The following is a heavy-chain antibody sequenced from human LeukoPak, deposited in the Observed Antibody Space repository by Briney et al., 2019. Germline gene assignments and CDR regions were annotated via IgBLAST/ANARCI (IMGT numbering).Heavy chain of an antibody. CDR2: MSNSGHRI. J-gene: IGHJ4*02. CDR3: VRGPYCRGGSCYSGHSGLFDY. D-gene: IGHD2-15*01. V-gene: IGHV3-48*03. Sequence: GGSLRLSCVASGFILNDYEMSLVRQAPGKGPEWVAYMSNSGHRIYYADSVKGRITISRDNAKNSLFLQMNNMRAEDSAVYSCVRGPYCRGGSCYSGHSGLFDYWGQGPRVTVSS. CDR1: GFILNDYE.